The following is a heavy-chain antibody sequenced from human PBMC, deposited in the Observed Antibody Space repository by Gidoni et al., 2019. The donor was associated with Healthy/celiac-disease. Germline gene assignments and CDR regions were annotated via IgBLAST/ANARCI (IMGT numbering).Heavy chain of an antibody. J-gene: IGHJ4*02. CDR3: ARHIWDSSGLFDY. Sequence: LPLQESGPGLVKPSETPSPTCTVSGGPIRSSSYYWGWFRQPPGKGLEWIGSIFYRGRTYYNPSIKGRVTISVDTSKNQFSLKLSSVTAADTAVYYCARHIWDSSGLFDYWGQGTLVTVSS. V-gene: IGHV4-39*01. D-gene: IGHD3-22*01. CDR2: IFYRGRT. CDR1: GGPIRSSSYY.